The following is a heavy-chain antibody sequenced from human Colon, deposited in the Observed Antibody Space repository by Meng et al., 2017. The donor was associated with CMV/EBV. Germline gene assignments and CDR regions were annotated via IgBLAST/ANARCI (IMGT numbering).Heavy chain of an antibody. CDR1: GGSFSGNC. CDR3: ARSPVLRVMEWKYYGMDV. Sequence: SETLSLTCAVYGGSFSGNCWGWFRQRPGKGRGWIGVINHSGSTNYNQSLKSRVTISVDTSKNQSSLELISVTAADTAVYYCARSPVLRVMEWKYYGMDVWGQGTTVTVSS. J-gene: IGHJ6*02. CDR2: INHSGST. D-gene: IGHD3-3*01. V-gene: IGHV4-34*01.